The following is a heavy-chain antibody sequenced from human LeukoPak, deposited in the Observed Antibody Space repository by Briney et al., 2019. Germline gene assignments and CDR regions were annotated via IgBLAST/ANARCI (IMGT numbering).Heavy chain of an antibody. V-gene: IGHV4-39*01. CDR3: ATPGIAAAGTLN. Sequence: SETLSLTCTVSGGSISSYSYYWGWNRQAPGKGLEWIGSIYYAGNTYYNPSFKSRVTIFADTSKNQFSLKLSSVTAADTAVYYCATPGIAAAGTLNWGQGILVTVSS. CDR1: GGSISSYSYY. CDR2: IYYAGNT. D-gene: IGHD6-13*01. J-gene: IGHJ4*02.